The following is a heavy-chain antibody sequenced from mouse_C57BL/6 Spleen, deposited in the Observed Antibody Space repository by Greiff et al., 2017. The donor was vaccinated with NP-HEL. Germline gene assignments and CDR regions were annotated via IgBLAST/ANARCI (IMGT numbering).Heavy chain of an antibody. CDR2: IYPGDGDT. V-gene: IGHV1-80*01. J-gene: IGHJ4*01. CDR3: ARGDYYGSSYVYYAMDY. Sequence: QVQLQQSGAELVKPGASVKISCKASGYAFSSYWMNWVKQRPGKGLAWIGQIYPGDGDTNYNGKFKGKATLTADKSSSTASMHLSILTSEDSAVYCCARGDYYGSSYVYYAMDYWGQGTSVTVSS. D-gene: IGHD1-1*01. CDR1: GYAFSSYW.